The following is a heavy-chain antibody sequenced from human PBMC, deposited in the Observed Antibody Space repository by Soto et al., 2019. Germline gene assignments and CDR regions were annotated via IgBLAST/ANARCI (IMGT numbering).Heavy chain of an antibody. J-gene: IGHJ5*02. V-gene: IGHV1-69*13. CDR3: ARDSSTIFGVVIPNWFDP. Sequence: SVKVSCKASGGTFGSYAISWVRQAPGQGLEWMGGIIPIFGTANYAQKFQGRVTITADESTSTAYMELSSLRSEDTAVYYCARDSSTIFGVVIPNWFDPWGQGTLVTVSS. CDR2: IIPIFGTA. D-gene: IGHD3-3*01. CDR1: GGTFGSYA.